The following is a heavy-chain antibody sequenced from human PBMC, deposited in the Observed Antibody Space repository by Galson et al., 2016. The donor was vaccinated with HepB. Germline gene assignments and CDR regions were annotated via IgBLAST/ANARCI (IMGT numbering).Heavy chain of an antibody. CDR2: TYYRSKWFS. CDR1: GDSVSSNSAT. V-gene: IGHV6-1*01. CDR3: AKVHDTNWSDPSEDHFFDY. Sequence: CAISGDSVSSNSATWNWIRQSPSRGLEWLGRTYYRSKWFSDYAMSLKGRITINPDTSKNQFSLQLDSVTPEDTGVYYCAKVHDTNWSDPSEDHFFDYWGQGTLVTVSS. D-gene: IGHD1-1*01. J-gene: IGHJ4*02.